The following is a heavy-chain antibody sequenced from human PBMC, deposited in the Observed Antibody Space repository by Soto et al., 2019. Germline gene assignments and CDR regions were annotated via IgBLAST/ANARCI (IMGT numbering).Heavy chain of an antibody. D-gene: IGHD5-12*01. CDR3: ARSRGYSAYDGYYYAMDV. J-gene: IGHJ6*02. CDR1: CGSISTGGYY. CDR2: IYYSGST. V-gene: IGHV4-31*03. Sequence: SETLSLTCSVSCGSISTGGYYWSWIRQHPGKGLEWIGYIYYSGSTYYTPSLKSRVTISVDTSKNQFSLRLTSVTAADTAVYYCARSRGYSAYDGYYYAMDVWGQGTTVTVSS.